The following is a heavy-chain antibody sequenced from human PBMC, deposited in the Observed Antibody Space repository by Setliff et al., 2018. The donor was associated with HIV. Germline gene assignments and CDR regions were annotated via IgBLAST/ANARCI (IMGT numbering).Heavy chain of an antibody. CDR2: IYTSGST. CDR1: GGSISSSRYY. Sequence: PSETLSLTCTVSGGSISSSRYYWSWIRQPAGKGLEWIGRIYTSGSTNYNPSLKSRVTMSVDTSKNQFSLRLTSVTAADTAVYYCARGLSFYDPGGFDYWGQGTLVTVSS. D-gene: IGHD3-22*01. CDR3: ARGLSFYDPGGFDY. V-gene: IGHV4-61*02. J-gene: IGHJ4*02.